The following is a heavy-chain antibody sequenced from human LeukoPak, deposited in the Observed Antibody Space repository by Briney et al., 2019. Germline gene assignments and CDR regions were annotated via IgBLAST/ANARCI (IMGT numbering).Heavy chain of an antibody. J-gene: IGHJ5*02. CDR3: ARDNDFWSGYYAWFDP. Sequence: GGSLRLSCAVSGFSVSNYYMNWVRQAPGKGLEWVSSISSSSSYIYYADSVKGRFTISRDNAKNSLYLQMNSLRAEDTAVYYCARDNDFWSGYYAWFDPWGQGTLVTVSS. CDR2: ISSSSSYI. D-gene: IGHD3-3*01. CDR1: GFSVSNYY. V-gene: IGHV3-21*01.